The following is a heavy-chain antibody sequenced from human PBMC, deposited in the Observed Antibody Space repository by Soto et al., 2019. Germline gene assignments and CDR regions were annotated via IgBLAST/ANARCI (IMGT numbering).Heavy chain of an antibody. D-gene: IGHD1-26*01. CDR3: ARGRDQPPVGLYFDS. CDR2: IIPMFGTP. J-gene: IGHJ4*02. CDR1: GDAFTNSI. Sequence: QVQLVQSGAEVKKPGSSVTVSCQASGDAFTNSIFDWVRQAPGQGLEWMGGIIPMFGTPKYAQTFQDRVTISADVSTGTAYLELTSLRFDDTAVYYCARGRDQPPVGLYFDSWGEGTRVTVSS. V-gene: IGHV1-69*01.